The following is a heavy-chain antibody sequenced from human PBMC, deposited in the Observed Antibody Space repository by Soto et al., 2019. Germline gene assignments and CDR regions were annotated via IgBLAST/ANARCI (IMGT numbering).Heavy chain of an antibody. Sequence: QVHLVQSGAEVEKSGASVKVSCKASGYTFTGYYIHWVRQAPGQGLEWMGWINPDTGGTDYSEKFQGLVTMTRDTPKTTAYTARSSLKSDNRARYYCAGAVGRDGGSWYKGAFDSWGQGTLVTVSS. CDR3: AGAVGRDGGSWYKGAFDS. V-gene: IGHV1-2*04. J-gene: IGHJ4*02. D-gene: IGHD1-20*01. CDR1: GYTFTGYY. CDR2: INPDTGGT.